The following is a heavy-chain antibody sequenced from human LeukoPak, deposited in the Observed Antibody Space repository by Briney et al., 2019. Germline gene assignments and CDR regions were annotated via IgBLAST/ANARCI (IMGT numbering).Heavy chain of an antibody. CDR1: GGSISSSSYY. CDR2: IYYSGST. D-gene: IGHD2-15*01. Sequence: SETLSLTCTVSGGSISSSSYYWGWIRQPPGKGLEWIGSIYYSGSTYYNPSLKSRVTISVDTSQNQFSLKLSSVTAADTAVYYCARPSTQRFGWPREGFYFDYWGQGTLVTVSS. J-gene: IGHJ4*02. CDR3: ARPSTQRFGWPREGFYFDY. V-gene: IGHV4-39*01.